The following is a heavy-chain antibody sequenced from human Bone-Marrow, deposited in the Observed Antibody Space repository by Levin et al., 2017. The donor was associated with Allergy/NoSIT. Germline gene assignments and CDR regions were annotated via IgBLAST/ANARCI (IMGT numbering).Heavy chain of an antibody. D-gene: IGHD1-1*01. CDR3: ARVSPHHSWKDFYDF. Sequence: PGGSLRLSCAASGFTFSSHDMHWVRQATGKGLEWVSAIGIAGDTYYEGSVKGRFTVSRENAKNSLYLQMRNLRAGDTAVYYCARVSPHHSWKDFYDFWGRGTLVTVSS. CDR2: IGIAGDT. V-gene: IGHV3-13*01. J-gene: IGHJ4*02. CDR1: GFTFSSHD.